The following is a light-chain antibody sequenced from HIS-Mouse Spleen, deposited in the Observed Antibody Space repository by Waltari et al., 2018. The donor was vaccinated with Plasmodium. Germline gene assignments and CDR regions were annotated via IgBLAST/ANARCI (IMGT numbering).Light chain of an antibody. Sequence: SYELTQPPSVSVSPGQTASITCSGYKLGDKYACWYQQKPGQSPVLVIYQDSKRPSGIPGRFSGSNSGNTATLTISGTQAMDEADYYCQAWDSSTAVVFGGGTKLTVL. CDR1: KLGDKY. CDR3: QAWDSSTAVV. CDR2: QDS. V-gene: IGLV3-1*01. J-gene: IGLJ2*01.